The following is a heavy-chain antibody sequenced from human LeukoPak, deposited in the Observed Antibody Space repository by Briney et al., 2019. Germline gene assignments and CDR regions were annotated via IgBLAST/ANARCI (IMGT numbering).Heavy chain of an antibody. J-gene: IGHJ5*02. Sequence: GGSLRLSCAASGFTSSSYWMSWVRQAPGKGLEWVANIKGDGSDNHYVDSVRGRFTISRDNAKNSLYLQMNSLRAEDTAVYYCARARRDCSGGSCYPDYNWFDPWGQGTLVTVSS. V-gene: IGHV3-7*02. CDR1: GFTSSSYW. D-gene: IGHD2-15*01. CDR2: IKGDGSDN. CDR3: ARARRDCSGGSCYPDYNWFDP.